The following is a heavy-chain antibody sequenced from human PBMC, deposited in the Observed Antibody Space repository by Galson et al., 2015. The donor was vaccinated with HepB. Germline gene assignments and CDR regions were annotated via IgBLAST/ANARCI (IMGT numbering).Heavy chain of an antibody. D-gene: IGHD3-10*01. J-gene: IGHJ4*02. CDR1: GFTFSTYG. CDR3: AKIVRDYSDTIVRDY. CDR2: ISYDGNNR. Sequence: SLRLSCAASGFTFSTYGMHWVRQAPGKGLEWVAVISYDGNNRYYADSVKGRFTISRDNSKNTLYLQMNSLRAEDTAVYYCAKIVRDYSDTIVRDYWGQGALVTVSS. V-gene: IGHV3-30*18.